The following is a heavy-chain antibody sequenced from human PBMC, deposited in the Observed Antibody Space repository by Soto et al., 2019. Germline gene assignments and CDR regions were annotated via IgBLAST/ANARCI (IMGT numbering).Heavy chain of an antibody. D-gene: IGHD1-1*01. CDR1: GFTFSNAW. Sequence: GGSLRLSCAASGFTFSNAWMSWVRQAPGKGLEWVGLIKSKTDGGTTDYAAPVKGRFTISRDDSKNTLYLQMNSLKTEDTAVYYCTTPIYNSALWGQGTLVTVSS. CDR2: IKSKTDGGTT. V-gene: IGHV3-15*01. CDR3: TTPIYNSAL. J-gene: IGHJ4*02.